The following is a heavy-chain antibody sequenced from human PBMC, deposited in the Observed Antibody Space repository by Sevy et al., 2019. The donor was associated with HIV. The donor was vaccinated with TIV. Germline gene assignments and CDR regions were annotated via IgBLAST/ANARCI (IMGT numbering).Heavy chain of an antibody. V-gene: IGHV1-69*13. J-gene: IGHJ6*03. Sequence: ASVKVSCKTSGVSFNTYTISWVRQAPGQGLEWVGTVIPVFGVTKYAETLQDRLTITAGGVTRTVHMELSSLTSDDTAIYYCARDGSTVLDDYDNIYMDTWGQGTTVTVSS. CDR1: GVSFNTYT. CDR2: VIPVFGVT. D-gene: IGHD3-22*01. CDR3: ARDGSTVLDDYDNIYMDT.